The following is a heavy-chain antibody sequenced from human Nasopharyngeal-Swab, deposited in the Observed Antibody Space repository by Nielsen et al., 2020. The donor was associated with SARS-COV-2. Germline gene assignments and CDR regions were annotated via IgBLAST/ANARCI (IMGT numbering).Heavy chain of an antibody. CDR1: GFTFSSYW. V-gene: IGHV3-74*01. J-gene: IGHJ4*02. CDR2: IKSDGSST. CDR3: ARAYYLDS. Sequence: GGSLRLSCAASGFTFSSYWMHWVRQAPGKGLVWVARIKSDGSSTNYADSVKGRFTISRDNAKNTLYLQMNSLRAEDTAVYYCARAYYLDSWGQETLVTVSS.